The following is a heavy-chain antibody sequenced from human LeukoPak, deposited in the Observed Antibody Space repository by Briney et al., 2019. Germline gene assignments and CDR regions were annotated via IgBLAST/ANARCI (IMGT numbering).Heavy chain of an antibody. D-gene: IGHD1-26*01. V-gene: IGHV3-7*04. J-gene: IGHJ4*02. Sequence: GGSLRLSCAASGFTFSNYWMSWVRQAPGKGLEWVANIKEDGSQKNYVDSVRGRFTISRDNAKNSLYLQMNSLRAEDTAVYYCARHSGSYSFDYWGQGTLVTVSS. CDR2: IKEDGSQK. CDR3: ARHSGSYSFDY. CDR1: GFTFSNYW.